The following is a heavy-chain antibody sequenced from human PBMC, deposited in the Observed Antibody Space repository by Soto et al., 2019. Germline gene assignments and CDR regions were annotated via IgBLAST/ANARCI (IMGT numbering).Heavy chain of an antibody. V-gene: IGHV3-23*01. Sequence: EVQLLESGGGFIHPGGSLRLSCAASGFSFSSFAMNWVRQAPGKGLEWVSIISGSADSTFYADSVKGPFTMSRDKSTSALYLQINSLRAEDTALYYCAKTRGAMIYAISVYGMVAWGQGTTVTVSS. D-gene: IGHD2-8*01. CDR2: ISGSADST. J-gene: IGHJ6*02. CDR1: GFSFSSFA. CDR3: AKTRGAMIYAISVYGMVA.